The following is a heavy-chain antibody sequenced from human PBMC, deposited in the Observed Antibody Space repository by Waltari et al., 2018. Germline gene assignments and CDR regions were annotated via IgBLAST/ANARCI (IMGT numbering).Heavy chain of an antibody. CDR2: INHSGST. V-gene: IGHV4-34*01. Sequence: QVQLQQWGAGLLKPSETLSLTCAVYGGSFSGYYWSWIRQPPGKGLEWIGEINHSGSTNYNPSLKSRVTISVDTSKNQFSLKLSSVIAADTAVYYCARNGLQSTPFDYWGQGTLVTVSS. CDR1: GGSFSGYY. CDR3: ARNGLQSTPFDY. D-gene: IGHD4-4*01. J-gene: IGHJ4*02.